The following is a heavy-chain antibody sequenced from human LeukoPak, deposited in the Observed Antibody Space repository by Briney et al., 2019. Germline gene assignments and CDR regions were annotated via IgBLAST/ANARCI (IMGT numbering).Heavy chain of an antibody. CDR3: ARGASRYCSSTSCYSPYYYYGMDV. D-gene: IGHD2-2*02. CDR2: INHSGST. CDR1: GGSFSGYY. Sequence: LETLSLTCAVYGGSFSGYYWSWIRQPPGKGLEWIGEINHSGSTNYNPSLKSRVTISVDTSKNQFSLKLSSVTAADTAVYYCARGASRYCSSTSCYSPYYYYGMDVWGQGTTVTVSS. V-gene: IGHV4-34*01. J-gene: IGHJ6*02.